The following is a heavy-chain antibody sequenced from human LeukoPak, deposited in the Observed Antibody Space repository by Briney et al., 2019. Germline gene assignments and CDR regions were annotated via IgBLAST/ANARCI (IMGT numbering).Heavy chain of an antibody. Sequence: PGGSLRLSCAASGFTFSSHWMHWVRQAPGKGLVWVSRINSDGSSISYADSVKGRFTMSRENAKNSLYLQMNSLSAGDTAVYYCVRAPPYSSASWGYYGMDVWGQGTTVTVSS. CDR2: INSDGSSI. J-gene: IGHJ6*02. V-gene: IGHV3-74*01. CDR1: GFTFSSHW. D-gene: IGHD6-19*01. CDR3: VRAPPYSSASWGYYGMDV.